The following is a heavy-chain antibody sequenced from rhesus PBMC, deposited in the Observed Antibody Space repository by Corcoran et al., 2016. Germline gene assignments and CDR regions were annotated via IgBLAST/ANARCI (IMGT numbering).Heavy chain of an antibody. D-gene: IGHD1-44*02. V-gene: IGHV3S11*01. CDR3: ARGLWEGI. CDR2: IKNKADGGTA. J-gene: IGHJ4*01. Sequence: EVQLVESGGGLVQPGGFLRLSGAAAGFPFVYYWMTWVRQAPGKGLEWVGFIKNKADGGTAAYAESVKGRFTISRDDSKNTLYLQMNSLKTEDTAVYYCARGLWEGIWGQGVLVTVSS. CDR1: GFPFVYYW.